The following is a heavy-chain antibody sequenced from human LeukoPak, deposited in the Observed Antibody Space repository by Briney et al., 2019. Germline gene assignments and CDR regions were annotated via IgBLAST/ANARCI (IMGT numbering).Heavy chain of an antibody. J-gene: IGHJ3*02. CDR3: ARTPNYYDSSGRKFAYDT. CDR2: IYYSGST. CDR1: GGSISSSSYY. Sequence: SETLSLTCTVSGGSISSSSYYWGWIRQPPGKGLEWIGSIYYSGSTYYNPSLKSRVTISVDPSKNQFSLNLTSVTAADTAVYFCARTPNYYDSSGRKFAYDTWGQGTKVIVSS. V-gene: IGHV4-39*07. D-gene: IGHD3-22*01.